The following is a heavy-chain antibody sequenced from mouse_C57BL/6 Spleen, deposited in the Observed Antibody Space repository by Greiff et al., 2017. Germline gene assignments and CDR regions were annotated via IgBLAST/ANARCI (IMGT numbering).Heavy chain of an antibody. CDR2: IYPGSGST. V-gene: IGHV1-55*01. Sequence: QVQLQQPGAELVKPGASVKMSCKASGYTFTSYWITWVKQRPGQGLEWIGDIYPGSGSTNYNEKFKSKATLTVDTSSSTAYMQLSSLTSEDAAVYYCAREGARKRSGGFAYWGQGTLVTVSA. J-gene: IGHJ3*01. D-gene: IGHD4-1*01. CDR1: GYTFTSYW. CDR3: AREGARKRSGGFAY.